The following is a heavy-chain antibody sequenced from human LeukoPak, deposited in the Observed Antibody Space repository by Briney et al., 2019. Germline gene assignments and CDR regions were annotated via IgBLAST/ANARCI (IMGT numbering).Heavy chain of an antibody. Sequence: ASVKVSCKASGYTFTSYDTNWVRQAPGQGLEWMGWMNPNSSHTGYAQKFQGRVTMTRNTSISTDYMELSSLRSDDTAVYYCARERGTRIAASWGQGTLVTVSS. J-gene: IGHJ4*02. V-gene: IGHV1-8*01. D-gene: IGHD6-6*01. CDR2: MNPNSSHT. CDR1: GYTFTSYD. CDR3: ARERGTRIAAS.